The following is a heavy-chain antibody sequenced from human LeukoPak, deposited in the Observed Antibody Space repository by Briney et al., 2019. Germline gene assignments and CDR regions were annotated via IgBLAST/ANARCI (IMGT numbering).Heavy chain of an antibody. CDR1: GFTFSNYG. CDR3: ARAYYYDSSGFDY. CDR2: ISGSGGST. J-gene: IGHJ4*02. Sequence: GGTLRLSCAASGFTFSNYGMNWVRPAAGRGLEWVSTISGSGGSTYYAGSVKGRFTISKDNTKNTLYLQMNSLRAEDTAVYYCARAYYYDSSGFDYWGQGTLVTVSS. D-gene: IGHD3-22*01. V-gene: IGHV3-23*01.